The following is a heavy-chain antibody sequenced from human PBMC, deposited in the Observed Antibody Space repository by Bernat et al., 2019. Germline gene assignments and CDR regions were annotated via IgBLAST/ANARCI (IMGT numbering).Heavy chain of an antibody. J-gene: IGHJ4*02. Sequence: EVQLLESGGGLVQPGESLRLSCAASGFTFSSHGMSWVRQAPGKGLEWVSSIGRSGNTYYSDSAKGRFTISRDNSKNTLNLQMNTLRAEDTALYYWATRGPTGSYFFDSWGQGTLVTVSS. CDR3: ATRGPTGSYFFDS. CDR2: IGRSGNT. D-gene: IGHD3-10*01. CDR1: GFTFSSHG. V-gene: IGHV3-23*01.